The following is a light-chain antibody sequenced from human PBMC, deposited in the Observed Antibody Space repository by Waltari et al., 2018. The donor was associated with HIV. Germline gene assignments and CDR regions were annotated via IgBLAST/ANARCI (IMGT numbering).Light chain of an antibody. V-gene: IGLV1-40*01. Sequence: QSVLTQPPSVSGAPGQRVTISCTGSSSNIGAGYDVHWYQQLPGTAPKLLIYANSNRPSGVPDRFSGSKSGPSAALAITGLQAEDEADYYCQSYDSSLSAHYVFGTGTKVTVL. CDR2: ANS. CDR3: QSYDSSLSAHYV. CDR1: SSNIGAGYD. J-gene: IGLJ1*01.